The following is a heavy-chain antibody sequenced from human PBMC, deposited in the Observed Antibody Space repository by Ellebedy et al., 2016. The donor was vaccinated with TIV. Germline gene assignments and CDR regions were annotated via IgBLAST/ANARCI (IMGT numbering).Heavy chain of an antibody. J-gene: IGHJ3*02. CDR2: LYGNDDK. Sequence: SGPTQVKPRQTLTLTCTFSGFSLHPGGVAVGWIRQPPGKALEWIVALYGNDDKRYSQSLESRLSITKDTSKNQVLLTMTHMDPVDTATYYCAHRQLSAFDIWGQGTMVTVSS. CDR1: GFSLHPGGVA. CDR3: AHRQLSAFDI. V-gene: IGHV2-5*01. D-gene: IGHD1-1*01.